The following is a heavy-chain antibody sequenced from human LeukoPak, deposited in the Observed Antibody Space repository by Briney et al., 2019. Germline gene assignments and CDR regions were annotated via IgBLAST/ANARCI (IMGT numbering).Heavy chain of an antibody. CDR1: GYTFTSYG. CDR2: ISAYNGNT. V-gene: IGHV1-18*01. CDR3: ARDDYYYGSGSYYNGATLGFDY. Sequence: ASVKVSCKASGYTFTSYGISRVRQAPGQGLEWMGWISAYNGNTNYAQKLQGRVTMTTDTSTSTAYMELRSLRSDDTAVYYCARDDYYYGSGSYYNGATLGFDYWGQGTLVTVSS. J-gene: IGHJ4*02. D-gene: IGHD3-10*01.